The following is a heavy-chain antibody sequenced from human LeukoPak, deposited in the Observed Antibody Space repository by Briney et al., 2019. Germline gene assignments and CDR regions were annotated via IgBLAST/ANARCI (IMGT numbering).Heavy chain of an antibody. V-gene: IGHV4-30-4*07. D-gene: IGHD4/OR15-4a*01. CDR3: VFRVPNTGWAYDI. CDR2: IYYSGST. J-gene: IGHJ3*02. CDR1: GGSISSGGYS. Sequence: SETLSLTCAVSGGSISSGGYSWSWIRQPPGKGLEWIGYIYYSGSTYYNPSLKSRVTISVDTSKNQFSLKLSSVTAADTAVYYCVFRVPNTGWAYDIWGQGTMVTVSS.